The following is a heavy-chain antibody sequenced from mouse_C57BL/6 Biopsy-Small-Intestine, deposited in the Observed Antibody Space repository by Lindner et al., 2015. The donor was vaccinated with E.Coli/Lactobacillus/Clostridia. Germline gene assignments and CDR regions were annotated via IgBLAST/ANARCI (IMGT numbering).Heavy chain of an antibody. CDR3: ARGTYYYDGTRFPY. Sequence: VQLQESGAGLARPGASVKLSCKASGYTFTSYGVSWVNQRTGQGLEWIGEIYPRSGNTYYNEKFKAKATLTVDKSSSTAYMQLKSLTSEDSAVYYCARGTYYYDGTRFPYWGQGTLVTVSA. D-gene: IGHD1-1*02. CDR2: IYPRSGNT. J-gene: IGHJ3*01. V-gene: IGHV1-81*01. CDR1: GYTFTSYG.